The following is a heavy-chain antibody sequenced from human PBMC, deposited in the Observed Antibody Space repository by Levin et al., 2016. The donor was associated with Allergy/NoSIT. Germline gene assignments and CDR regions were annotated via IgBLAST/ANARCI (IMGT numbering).Heavy chain of an antibody. V-gene: IGHV3-74*01. CDR2: INSDGATT. Sequence: ETLSLTCAASGFTFSSYGMHWVRQAPGKGLVWVTSINSDGATTRYADSVKGRFNISRDNAKNTLYLQMNSLRAEDTAVYYCASPGDWEPLRLDYWGQGTLVSVSS. D-gene: IGHD1-26*01. CDR1: GFTFSSYG. CDR3: ASPGDWEPLRLDY. J-gene: IGHJ4*02.